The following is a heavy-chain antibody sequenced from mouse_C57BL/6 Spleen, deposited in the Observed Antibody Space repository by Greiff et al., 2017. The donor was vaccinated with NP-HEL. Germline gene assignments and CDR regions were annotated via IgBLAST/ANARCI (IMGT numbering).Heavy chain of an antibody. J-gene: IGHJ4*01. CDR3: ASYYGSSLAMDY. V-gene: IGHV1-84*01. D-gene: IGHD1-1*01. CDR2: IYPGSGNT. CDR1: GYTFTDYY. Sequence: QVQLQQSGPELVKPGASVKISCKASGYTFTDYYINWVKQRPGQGLAWIGWIYPGSGNTKYNEKFKGQATLTVDTSSSTAYMQRSSLTSEDSAVYFCASYYGSSLAMDYGGQGTSVTVSS.